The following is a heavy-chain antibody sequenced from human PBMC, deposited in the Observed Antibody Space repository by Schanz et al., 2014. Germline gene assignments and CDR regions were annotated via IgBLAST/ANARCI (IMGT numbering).Heavy chain of an antibody. D-gene: IGHD1-26*01. CDR1: GFTFSSYG. CDR3: ARDHTTESYYSAGPPIDY. J-gene: IGHJ4*02. V-gene: IGHV3-33*01. CDR2: IWYDGSNK. Sequence: VHLLESGGGLVQPGRSLRLSCAASGFTFSSYGMHWVRQAPGKGLEWVAVIWYDGSNKYYADSVKGRFTISRDNSKNTLFLQMNSLRAEDTAVYYCARDHTTESYYSAGPPIDYWGQGTLXTVAS.